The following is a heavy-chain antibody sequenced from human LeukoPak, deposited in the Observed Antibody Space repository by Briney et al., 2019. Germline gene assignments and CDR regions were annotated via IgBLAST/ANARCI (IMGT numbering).Heavy chain of an antibody. CDR3: ARGYCSSTSCYIPHEYYYYYMDV. D-gene: IGHD2-2*02. Sequence: SVKVSCKASGGTFSSYTISWVRQAPGQGLEWMGRIIPILGIANYAQKFQGRVTITADKSTSTAYMELSSLRSEDTAVYYCARGYCSSTSCYIPHEYYYYYMDVWGKGTTVTVSS. CDR1: GGTFSSYT. J-gene: IGHJ6*03. CDR2: IIPILGIA. V-gene: IGHV1-69*02.